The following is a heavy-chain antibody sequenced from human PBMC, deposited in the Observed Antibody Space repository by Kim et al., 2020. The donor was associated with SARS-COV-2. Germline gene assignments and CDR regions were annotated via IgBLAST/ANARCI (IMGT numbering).Heavy chain of an antibody. Sequence: SETLSLTCTVSGDSISSPGHYWTWIRQHPGKGLEWIAYIRNTGSTYYNPSPKSRVTISGDTSKNQVSLNLSSVTAADTAMYYCARVQDGVAAAFTWGQGTMVTVSS. D-gene: IGHD2-15*01. CDR3: ARVQDGVAAAFT. CDR1: GDSISSPGHY. V-gene: IGHV4-31*03. J-gene: IGHJ3*01. CDR2: IRNTGST.